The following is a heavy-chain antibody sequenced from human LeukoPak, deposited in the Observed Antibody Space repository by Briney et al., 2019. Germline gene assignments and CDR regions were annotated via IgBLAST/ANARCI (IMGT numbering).Heavy chain of an antibody. CDR1: GFTFSSYS. D-gene: IGHD3-10*01. Sequence: PGGSLRLPCAASGFTFSSYSMNWVRQAPGKGLEWVSYISSSSSTIYYADSVKGRFTISRDNAKNSLYLQMNSLRAEDTAVYYCARGTYDYASGTYYPPDYWGQGTLVTVSS. CDR3: ARGTYDYASGTYYPPDY. V-gene: IGHV3-48*01. J-gene: IGHJ4*02. CDR2: ISSSSSTI.